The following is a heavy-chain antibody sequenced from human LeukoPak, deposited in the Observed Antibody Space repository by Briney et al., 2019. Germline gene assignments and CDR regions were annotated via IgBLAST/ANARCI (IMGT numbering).Heavy chain of an antibody. J-gene: IGHJ4*02. D-gene: IGHD2-2*01. CDR3: ARARNQLRKEDWFDY. Sequence: GGSLRLSCAASGFTFSSYWMSWVRQAPGKGLEWVANIKQDGSEKYYVDSVKGRFTISRDNAKNSLYLQMNSLRAEDTAVYYCARARNQLRKEDWFDYWGQGTLVTVSS. CDR2: IKQDGSEK. V-gene: IGHV3-7*01. CDR1: GFTFSSYW.